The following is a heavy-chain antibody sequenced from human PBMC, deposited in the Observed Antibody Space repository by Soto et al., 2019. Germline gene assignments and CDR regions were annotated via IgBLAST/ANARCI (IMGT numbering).Heavy chain of an antibody. D-gene: IGHD5-18*01. V-gene: IGHV4-39*01. CDR1: GGSISSSSYY. J-gene: IGHJ4*02. CDR3: ARRGGYSYGPPSDYFDY. CDR2: IYYSGST. Sequence: SETLSLTCTVSGGSISSSSYYWGWIRQPPGRGLEWIGSIYYSGSTYYNPSLKSRVTISVDTSKNQFSLKLSSVTAADTAVYYCARRGGYSYGPPSDYFDYWGQGTLVTVSS.